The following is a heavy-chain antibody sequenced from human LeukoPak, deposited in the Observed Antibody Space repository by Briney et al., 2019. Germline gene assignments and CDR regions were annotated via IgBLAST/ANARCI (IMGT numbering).Heavy chain of an antibody. Sequence: PGGSLRLSCAASGFTFSSYAMSWVRQAPGKGLEWVSAISGSGGSTYYADSVKGRFTISRDNSKNTLYLQMNSLRAEDTAVYYCTLEYCSSTSCHLQHWGQGTLVTVSS. J-gene: IGHJ1*01. CDR2: ISGSGGST. D-gene: IGHD2-2*01. CDR3: TLEYCSSTSCHLQH. CDR1: GFTFSSYA. V-gene: IGHV3-23*01.